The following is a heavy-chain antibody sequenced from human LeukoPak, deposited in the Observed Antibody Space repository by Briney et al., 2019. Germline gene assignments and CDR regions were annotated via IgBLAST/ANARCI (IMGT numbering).Heavy chain of an antibody. D-gene: IGHD4-17*01. V-gene: IGHV3-23*01. CDR1: GFTFNNYA. J-gene: IGHJ1*01. CDR2: VSGSGDNT. Sequence: GGSLRLSCAASGFTFNNYAMTWVRQAPGKGLEWVSVVSGSGDNTNYADSVKGRFTISRDNSKNTLFLQMNSLRTEDTALYYCAHTVTPRYFQFWGQGTLVTVSS. CDR3: AHTVTPRYFQF.